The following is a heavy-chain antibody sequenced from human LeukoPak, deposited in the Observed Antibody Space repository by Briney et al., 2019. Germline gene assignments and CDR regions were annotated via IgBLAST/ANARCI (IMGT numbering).Heavy chain of an antibody. CDR3: ARDARQNFFDC. CDR1: GLIFSTYW. CDR2: INIDGNST. Sequence: QPGGSLRLSCAASGLIFSTYWMHWVRQAPGKGLVWVSRINIDGNSTTYADSVRGRFTISRDNAKNSLYLQMNSLRPEDTAVYYCARDARQNFFDCWGQGTLVTVSS. V-gene: IGHV3-74*01. J-gene: IGHJ4*02.